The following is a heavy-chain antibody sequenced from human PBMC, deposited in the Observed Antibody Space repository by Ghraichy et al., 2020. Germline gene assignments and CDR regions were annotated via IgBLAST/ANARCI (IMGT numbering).Heavy chain of an antibody. Sequence: GGSLRLSCAASGFTFSSYSMNWVRQAPGKGLEWVSSISSSSSYIYYADSVKGRFTISRDNAKNSLYLQMNSLRAEDTAVYYCARDFLYCTNGVCFPVYYYYGMDVWGQGTTVTVSS. V-gene: IGHV3-21*01. CDR1: GFTFSSYS. D-gene: IGHD2-8*01. CDR3: ARDFLYCTNGVCFPVYYYYGMDV. J-gene: IGHJ6*02. CDR2: ISSSSSYI.